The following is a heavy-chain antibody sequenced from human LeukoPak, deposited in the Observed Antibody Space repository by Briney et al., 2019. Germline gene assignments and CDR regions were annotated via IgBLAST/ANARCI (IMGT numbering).Heavy chain of an antibody. D-gene: IGHD6-19*01. CDR1: GGTFSSCA. J-gene: IGHJ4*02. Sequence: ASVKVSCKASGGTFSSCAISWVRQAPGQGLEWMGGIIPIFGTANYAQKFQGRVTITADESTSTAYMELSSLRSEDTAVYYCARDQGSGWSTYFDYWGQGTLVTVSS. CDR3: ARDQGSGWSTYFDY. CDR2: IIPIFGTA. V-gene: IGHV1-69*13.